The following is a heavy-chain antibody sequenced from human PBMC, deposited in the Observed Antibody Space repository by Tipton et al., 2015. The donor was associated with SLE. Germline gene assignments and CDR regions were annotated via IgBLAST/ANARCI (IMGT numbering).Heavy chain of an antibody. D-gene: IGHD2-15*01. CDR2: ISVYNGYT. V-gene: IGHV1-18*01. Sequence: QLVQSGVEVKKPGASVKVSCKASGYTFIHKGISWVRQAPGQGLEFMGWISVYNGYTNYAQKFQGRVTLTTDTSTSTAYMELRSLRSDDTAVYYCARVVVGAFNYWGQGILVTVSS. CDR3: ARVVVGAFNY. J-gene: IGHJ4*02. CDR1: GYTFIHKG.